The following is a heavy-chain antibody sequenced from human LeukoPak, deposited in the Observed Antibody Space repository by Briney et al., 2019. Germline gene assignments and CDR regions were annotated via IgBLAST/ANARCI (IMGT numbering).Heavy chain of an antibody. Sequence: SETLSLTCTVSGGSISSFYWSWMPQPPGKGLEWRGYIYYSGSNNYNTFLKSRVTISVDTSKNQFSLQLSSVTAADPAVYYCARVMVRGVIPWFHPRRRGTLLTVSS. CDR3: ARVMVRGVIPWFHP. D-gene: IGHD3-10*01. V-gene: IGHV4-59*01. CDR2: IYYSGSN. J-gene: IGHJ5*02. CDR1: GGSISSFY.